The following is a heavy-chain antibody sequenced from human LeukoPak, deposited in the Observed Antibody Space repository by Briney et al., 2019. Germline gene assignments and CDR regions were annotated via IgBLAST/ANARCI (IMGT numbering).Heavy chain of an antibody. D-gene: IGHD3-3*01. J-gene: IGHJ4*02. Sequence: GGSLRLSCAASGFTFSSYSMNWVRQAPGKGLEWVSSISSSSSYIYYADSVKGRFTISRDNAKNSLYLQMNSLRAEDTAVYYCARESSDYDFWSGQDGSCLDYWGQGTLVTVSS. V-gene: IGHV3-21*04. CDR1: GFTFSSYS. CDR2: ISSSSSYI. CDR3: ARESSDYDFWSGQDGSCLDY.